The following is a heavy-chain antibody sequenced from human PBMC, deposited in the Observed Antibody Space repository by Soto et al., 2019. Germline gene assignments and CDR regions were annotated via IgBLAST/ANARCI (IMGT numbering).Heavy chain of an antibody. D-gene: IGHD6-19*01. J-gene: IGHJ5*02. CDR1: GGSISSGGYY. Sequence: ASETLSLTCTVSGGSISSGGYYWSWIRQHPGKGLEWIGYIYYSGSTYYNPSLKSRVTISVDTSKNQFSLKLSSVTAADTAVYYCARDVRVAVAGRNWFDPWGQGTLVTVSS. CDR2: IYYSGST. V-gene: IGHV4-31*03. CDR3: ARDVRVAVAGRNWFDP.